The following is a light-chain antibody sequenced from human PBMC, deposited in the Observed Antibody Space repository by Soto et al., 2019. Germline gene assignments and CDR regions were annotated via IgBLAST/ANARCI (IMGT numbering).Light chain of an antibody. CDR3: QQLNKYPVT. CDR1: QDIGNY. CDR2: DAS. J-gene: IGKJ5*01. Sequence: IQLTQSPSSLSASVGDRVTISCRASQDIGNYLAWYQQKPGEAPKLLIYDASTLQSGVPLRCGGSGSGTDLTLSMSSLQPEDFATYYCQQLNKYPVTFGQGTRLEIK. V-gene: IGKV1-9*01.